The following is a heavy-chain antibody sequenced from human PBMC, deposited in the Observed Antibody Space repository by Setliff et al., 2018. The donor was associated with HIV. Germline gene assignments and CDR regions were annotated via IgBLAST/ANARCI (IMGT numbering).Heavy chain of an antibody. CDR3: ARDLRGSNFGISEY. Sequence: GGSLRLSCAASGFSFSTYGMYWVRQAPGKGLEWVAVIWYDASGEHYADSVKGRFTISRDNSKNILYLQMNSLRAENTAMYFCARDLRGSNFGISEYWGRGTPGAVSS. CDR2: IWYDASGE. CDR1: GFSFSTYG. D-gene: IGHD1-26*01. V-gene: IGHV3-33*01. J-gene: IGHJ4*01.